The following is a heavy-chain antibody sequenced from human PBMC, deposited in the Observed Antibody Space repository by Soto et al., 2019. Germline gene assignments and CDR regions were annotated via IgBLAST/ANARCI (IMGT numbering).Heavy chain of an antibody. V-gene: IGHV3-48*02. CDR2: ISSGGSVI. D-gene: IGHD3-22*01. J-gene: IGHJ4*02. Sequence: EVQLLESGGGLVQPGGSLRLSCAASGFTFSSYNMNWVRQAPGQGLEWVSYISSGGSVIYYADSVRGRFTISRDDAKNSLYVQMDSLRDEDTAVYYCARGDSSVHLFDYWGQGTLVTVSS. CDR3: ARGDSSVHLFDY. CDR1: GFTFSSYN.